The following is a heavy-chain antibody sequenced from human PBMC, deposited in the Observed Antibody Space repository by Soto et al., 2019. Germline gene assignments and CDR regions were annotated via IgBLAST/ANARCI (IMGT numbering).Heavy chain of an antibody. D-gene: IGHD6-13*01. CDR2: IYWNDDK. CDR1: GFSLRTSGVG. CDR3: AHRLLDPLHSSSWHPSVYYFDY. J-gene: IGHJ4*02. V-gene: IGHV2-5*01. Sequence: SGPTLVNHTQTLTMTCTFSGFSLRTSGVGVGWISQPPGKALEWLALIYWNDDKRYSPSLKSRLTITKDTSKNQVVLTMTNMDPVDTATYYCAHRLLDPLHSSSWHPSVYYFDYWGQGTLVTVSS.